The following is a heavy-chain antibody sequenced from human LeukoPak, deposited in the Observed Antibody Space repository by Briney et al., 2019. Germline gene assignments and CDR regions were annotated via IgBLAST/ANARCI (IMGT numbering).Heavy chain of an antibody. Sequence: PSETLSLTCAVSGGSVSSYSWSWIRQPAEKGLEWIGHIYTSGSTNYNPSLKSRVTMSLHTSKNQLSLKLSSVTAADTAVYYCARDGRQQMVSAVRAFDIWGQGTMVTISS. D-gene: IGHD6-13*01. CDR2: IYTSGST. J-gene: IGHJ3*02. V-gene: IGHV4-4*07. CDR3: ARDGRQQMVSAVRAFDI. CDR1: GGSVSSYS.